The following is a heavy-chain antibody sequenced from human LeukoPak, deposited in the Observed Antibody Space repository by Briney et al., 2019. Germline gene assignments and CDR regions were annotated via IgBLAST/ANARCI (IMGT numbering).Heavy chain of an antibody. CDR1: GGSISIYY. J-gene: IGHJ1*01. CDR2: IYYSGST. V-gene: IGHV4-59*01. D-gene: IGHD6-13*01. CDR3: ARGYSSWNP. Sequence: SETLSLTCTVSGGSISIYYWSWIRLPPGKGLEWIGYIYYSGSTNYNPSLKSRVTISVDTSKNQFSLKLSSVTAADTAVYYCARGYSSWNPWGQGTLVTVSS.